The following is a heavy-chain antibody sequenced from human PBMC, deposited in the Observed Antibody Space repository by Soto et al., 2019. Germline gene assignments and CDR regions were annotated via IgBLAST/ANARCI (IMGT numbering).Heavy chain of an antibody. D-gene: IGHD2-15*01. CDR1: GFTFSSYS. Sequence: GGSLRLSCAASGFTFSSYSMNWVRQAPGKGLEWVSYISSSSSTIYYADSVKGRFTISRDNAKNSLYLQMNSLRAEDTAVYYCARETILYFSTHAFDIWGQGTMVTGSS. J-gene: IGHJ3*02. V-gene: IGHV3-48*01. CDR3: ARETILYFSTHAFDI. CDR2: ISSSSSTI.